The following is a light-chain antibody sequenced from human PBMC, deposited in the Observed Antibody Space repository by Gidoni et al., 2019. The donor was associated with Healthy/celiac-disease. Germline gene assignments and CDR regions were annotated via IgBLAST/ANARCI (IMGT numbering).Light chain of an antibody. V-gene: IGKV3D-11*01. Sequence: EIVLTQSPATLSLSPGERATLSCRASQGVSSYLAWYQQKPGQAPRLLIYDASNRATGIPARFSGSGPGTDFTLTISSLEPEDFAVYYCQQRSNWLGTFGGGTKVETK. CDR2: DAS. CDR1: QGVSSY. J-gene: IGKJ4*01. CDR3: QQRSNWLGT.